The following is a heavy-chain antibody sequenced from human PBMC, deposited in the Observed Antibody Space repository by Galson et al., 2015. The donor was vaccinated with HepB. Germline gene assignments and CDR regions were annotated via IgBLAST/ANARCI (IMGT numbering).Heavy chain of an antibody. V-gene: IGHV1-2*04. Sequence: SVKVSCKASGYTFTGYYMHWVRQAPGQGLEWMGWINPNSGGTNYAQKFQGWVTMTRDTSISTAYMELSRLRSDDTAVYYCARDLGYCSSTSCYDSWFDPWGQGTLVTVSS. CDR1: GYTFTGYY. D-gene: IGHD2-2*01. CDR2: INPNSGGT. J-gene: IGHJ5*02. CDR3: ARDLGYCSSTSCYDSWFDP.